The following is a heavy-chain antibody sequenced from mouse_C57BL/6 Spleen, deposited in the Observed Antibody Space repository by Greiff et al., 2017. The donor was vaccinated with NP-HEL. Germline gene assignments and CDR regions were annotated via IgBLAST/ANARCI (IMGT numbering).Heavy chain of an antibody. CDR1: GYTFTSYW. CDR3: ARARYYFDY. Sequence: VQLQQPWAELVKPGASVKLSCKASGYTFTSYWMQWVKQRPGQGLEWIGEIDPSDSYTNYNQKFKGKATLTVDTSSSTAYMQLSSLTSEDSAVYYCARARYYFDYWGQGTTLTVSS. CDR2: IDPSDSYT. V-gene: IGHV1-50*01. J-gene: IGHJ2*01.